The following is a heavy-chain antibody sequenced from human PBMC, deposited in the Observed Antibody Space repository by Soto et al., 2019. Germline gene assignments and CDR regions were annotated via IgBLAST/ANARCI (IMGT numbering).Heavy chain of an antibody. J-gene: IGHJ6*02. D-gene: IGHD3-10*01. CDR2: ISSSSSTI. V-gene: IGHV3-48*02. Sequence: LRLSCAASGFTFSSYSMNWVRQAPGKGLEWVSYISSSSSTIYYADSVKGRFTISRDNAKNSLYLQMNSLRDEDTAVYYCASSPTPEIGGLYYYYYYGMDVWGQGTTVTVSS. CDR1: GFTFSSYS. CDR3: ASSPTPEIGGLYYYYYYGMDV.